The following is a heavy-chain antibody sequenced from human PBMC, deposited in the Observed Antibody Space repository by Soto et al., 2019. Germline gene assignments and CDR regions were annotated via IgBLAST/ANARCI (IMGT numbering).Heavy chain of an antibody. V-gene: IGHV1-18*01. D-gene: IGHD6-13*01. CDR3: ARGTYSSSWPYYYYGMDV. Sequence: ASVKVSCKASGYTFTSYGISWVRQAPGQGLEWMGWISAYNGNTNYAQKLQGRVTMTTDTSTSTAYMELRSLRSDDTAVYYCARGTYSSSWPYYYYGMDVWGQGTTVTVSS. CDR1: GYTFTSYG. J-gene: IGHJ6*02. CDR2: ISAYNGNT.